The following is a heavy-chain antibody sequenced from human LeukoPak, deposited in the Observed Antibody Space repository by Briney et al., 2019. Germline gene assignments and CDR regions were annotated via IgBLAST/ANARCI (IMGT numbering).Heavy chain of an antibody. Sequence: GRSLRLSCAASGFTFSGYAMNWVRQAPGKGLEWVAVVSNDGTDYYYADSVKGRFTISRDNSKNTLYLQMNSLRAEDTAVYYCAKPTGDTGWYGLFEYWGQGTLVTVSS. CDR1: GFTFSGYA. CDR2: VSNDGTDY. D-gene: IGHD6-19*01. CDR3: AKPTGDTGWYGLFEY. V-gene: IGHV3-30*18. J-gene: IGHJ4*02.